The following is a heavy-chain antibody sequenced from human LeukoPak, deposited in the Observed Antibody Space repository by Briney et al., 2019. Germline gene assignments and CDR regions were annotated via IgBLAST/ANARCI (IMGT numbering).Heavy chain of an antibody. CDR1: GFTFSSYA. J-gene: IGHJ4*02. V-gene: IGHV3-30*04. CDR2: ISYDGSNK. D-gene: IGHD2-2*01. Sequence: GGSLRLSCAASGFTFSSYAMHWVRQAPGKGLEWVAVISYDGSNKCYADSVKGRFTISRDNAKNTLYLQMNSLRAEDTAVYYCARRVVVPAAPYYFDYWGQRTLVTVSS. CDR3: ARRVVVPAAPYYFDY.